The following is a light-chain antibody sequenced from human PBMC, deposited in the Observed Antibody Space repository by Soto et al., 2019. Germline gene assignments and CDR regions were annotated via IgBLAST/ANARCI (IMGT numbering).Light chain of an antibody. Sequence: QCARNQPASGSGAPGQAIAISCNGSSSDVGGFNYVSWYQQHPGKAPKLMIYDVGHRPPGVSDRFSGSKSGNTASLTISGLQAEDEADYYCGSYTTTSALFGTGTKVTVL. V-gene: IGLV2-14*03. J-gene: IGLJ1*01. CDR3: GSYTTTSAL. CDR2: DVG. CDR1: SSDVGGFNY.